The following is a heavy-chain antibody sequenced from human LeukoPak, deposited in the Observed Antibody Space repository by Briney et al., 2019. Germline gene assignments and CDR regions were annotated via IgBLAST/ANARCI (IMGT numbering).Heavy chain of an antibody. CDR2: IKQDGSEK. CDR3: ARDTEDGFFDY. J-gene: IGHJ4*02. D-gene: IGHD5-24*01. Sequence: GGSLRLSCAASGFTFSSYWMSRVRQAPGKGLEWVANIKQDGSEKYYVDSVKGRFTISRDNAKNSLYLQMNSLRAEDTAVYYCARDTEDGFFDYWGQGTLVTVSS. CDR1: GFTFSSYW. V-gene: IGHV3-7*03.